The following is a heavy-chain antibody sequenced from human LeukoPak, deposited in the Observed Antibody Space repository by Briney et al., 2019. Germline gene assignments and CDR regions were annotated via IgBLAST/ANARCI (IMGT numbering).Heavy chain of an antibody. V-gene: IGHV3-48*03. J-gene: IGHJ4*02. Sequence: PGGSLRLSCAASGFIFRTYEMSWVRQVPGKTLGWVSYINSGGTTIYYADSVKGRFTVSRDNAKNSLYLQMNSLRTEDTGVYYCVSDMPHYYDGSGCYHYSWGQGTLVTVSS. D-gene: IGHD3-22*01. CDR2: INSGGTTI. CDR3: VSDMPHYYDGSGCYHYS. CDR1: GFIFRTYE.